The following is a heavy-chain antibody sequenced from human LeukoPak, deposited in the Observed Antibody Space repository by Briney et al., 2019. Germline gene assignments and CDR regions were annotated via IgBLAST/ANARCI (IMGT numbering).Heavy chain of an antibody. V-gene: IGHV1-18*01. J-gene: IGHJ4*02. CDR1: VYTFSIYA. D-gene: IGHD2-2*01. CDR2: ISAYSGAI. CDR3: ARGADCSSTSCKFHY. Sequence: ASVKVSCKASVYTFSIYAVSWVRQAPGQGLEWMGWISAYSGAIHYAQKLQDRVSMTIDTSTTTAYMELRSLPSDDTAVYYCARGADCSSTSCKFHYWAQGTLVTVSS.